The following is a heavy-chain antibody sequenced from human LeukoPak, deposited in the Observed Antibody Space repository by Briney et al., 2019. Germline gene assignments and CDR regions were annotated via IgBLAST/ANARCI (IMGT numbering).Heavy chain of an antibody. CDR3: ARAQWLRRNWFDP. J-gene: IGHJ5*02. CDR1: GGSFSGYY. D-gene: IGHD5-12*01. Sequence: PSETLSLTCAVYGGSFSGYYWSWIRQPPGKGLEWVGEINNSGSTNYNPSLKSRVTISVDTSKNQFSLKLSSVTAADTAVYYCARAQWLRRNWFDPWGQGTLVTVSS. CDR2: INNSGST. V-gene: IGHV4-34*01.